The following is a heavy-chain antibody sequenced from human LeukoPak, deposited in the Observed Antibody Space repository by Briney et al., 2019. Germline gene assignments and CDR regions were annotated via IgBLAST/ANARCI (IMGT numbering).Heavy chain of an antibody. Sequence: NPSQTLSLTCSVSGGSISSDDYCWNWIRQHPGKGLEWIGYIYYSGSTYYNPSLKSRVALSVDTSKNQFSLKLSSLTAADTAVYYCAKSREEIRGLDAFDIWGQGTMVTVSS. CDR1: GGSISSDDYC. V-gene: IGHV4-31*03. CDR2: IYYSGST. J-gene: IGHJ3*02. CDR3: AKSREEIRGLDAFDI. D-gene: IGHD5-24*01.